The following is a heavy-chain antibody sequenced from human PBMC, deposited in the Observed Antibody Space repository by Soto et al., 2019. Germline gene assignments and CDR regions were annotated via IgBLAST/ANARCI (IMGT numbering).Heavy chain of an antibody. V-gene: IGHV4-59*01. Sequence: QVQLQESGPGLVKPSETLSLTCTVSGGSISSYYWSWIRQPPGKGLEWIGYIYYSGSTNYNPSLMSRVTISVDTSKNQFSLKLSSVTAADTAVYYCARYYYGSGESSWGGFDYWGQGTLVTVSS. J-gene: IGHJ4*02. CDR1: GGSISSYY. CDR2: IYYSGST. D-gene: IGHD3-10*01. CDR3: ARYYYGSGESSWGGFDY.